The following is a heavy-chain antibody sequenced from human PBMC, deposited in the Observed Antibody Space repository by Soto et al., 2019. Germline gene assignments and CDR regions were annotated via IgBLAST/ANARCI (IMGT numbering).Heavy chain of an antibody. Sequence: QVQLVQSGAEVKKPGSSVKVSCKASGGTFSNYAINWVRQAPGQGLEWMGGIIPIFGTANYAQKFQGRVTITAEESTSTAYLDLSRLRSEDTAVYYCARPVEMATISRSYLFYWGQGTLVTVSS. J-gene: IGHJ4*02. CDR1: GGTFSNYA. D-gene: IGHD5-12*01. CDR2: IIPIFGTA. CDR3: ARPVEMATISRSYLFY. V-gene: IGHV1-69*01.